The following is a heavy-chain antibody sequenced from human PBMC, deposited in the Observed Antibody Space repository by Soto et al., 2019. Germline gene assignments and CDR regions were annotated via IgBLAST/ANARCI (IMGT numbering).Heavy chain of an antibody. J-gene: IGHJ4*02. CDR2: INPSGGST. CDR1: GYTFTRYY. CDR3: ARALKVGATDFDY. Sequence: GASVKVSCKASGYTFTRYYIHWVRQAPGQGLEWMGIINPSGGSTSHAQKFQGRVTLTSDTSTSTVYMEVSSLRSEDTAVYFCARALKVGATDFDYWGQGALVTVSS. D-gene: IGHD1-26*01. V-gene: IGHV1-46*01.